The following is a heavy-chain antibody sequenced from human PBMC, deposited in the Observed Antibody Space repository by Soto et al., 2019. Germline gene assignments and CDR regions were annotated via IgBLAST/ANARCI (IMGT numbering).Heavy chain of an antibody. CDR1: EFTFSSYW. CDR3: SRGSSGWPGVCY. Sequence: EVQLEESGGGLVQPGGSLRVSCTASEFTFSSYWMHWDRQAPGKGLVWVSRINEHGSHTDYADSVNGRFTISRDNAKNTLFLQMNSLRAEDTAFYQRSRGSSGWPGVCYWGPGTLVTVSS. D-gene: IGHD6-19*01. J-gene: IGHJ4*02. V-gene: IGHV3-74*01. CDR2: INEHGSHT.